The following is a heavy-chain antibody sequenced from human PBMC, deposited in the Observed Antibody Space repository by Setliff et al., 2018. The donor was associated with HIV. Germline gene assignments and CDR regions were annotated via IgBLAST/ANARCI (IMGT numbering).Heavy chain of an antibody. CDR3: ANMQWASNAWYSFDY. Sequence: GGSLRLSCAASGFNFRTYSMNWVRQAPGKGLEWVTSISSSTAAIDYADSVKGRFAISRDNTGNSLYLQMNSLRVEDTAMYYCANMQWASNAWYSFDYWGQGALVTVSS. CDR1: GFNFRTYS. D-gene: IGHD6-19*01. V-gene: IGHV3-21*04. J-gene: IGHJ4*02. CDR2: ISSSTAAI.